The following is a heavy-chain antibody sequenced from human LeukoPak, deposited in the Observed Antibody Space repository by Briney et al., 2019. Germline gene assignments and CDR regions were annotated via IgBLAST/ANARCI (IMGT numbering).Heavy chain of an antibody. D-gene: IGHD6-19*01. CDR1: GFTFISYG. Sequence: PGRSLRLSCAASGFTFISYGMHWVRQAPGKGLEWVAVISYDGSNKYYADSVKGRFTISRDNSKNTLYLQMSSLRTEDTAVYYCAKGEGSGWSAIFDYWGQGTLVTVSS. CDR3: AKGEGSGWSAIFDY. CDR2: ISYDGSNK. V-gene: IGHV3-30*18. J-gene: IGHJ4*02.